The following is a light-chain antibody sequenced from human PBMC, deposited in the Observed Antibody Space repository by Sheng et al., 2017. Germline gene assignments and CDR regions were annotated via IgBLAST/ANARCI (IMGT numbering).Light chain of an antibody. CDR3: QQYGTSIGFT. CDR2: GVY. Sequence: DIQMTQSPSSLSASVGDRVTITCRAGRSIGNYLNWYQQEVGKAPKLLFHGVYGLQSGVPSRFSGSGSGTDFTLTISRLEPEDFAVYYCQQYGTSIGFTFGPGTKMDIK. V-gene: IGKV1-39*01. J-gene: IGKJ3*01. CDR1: RSIGNY.